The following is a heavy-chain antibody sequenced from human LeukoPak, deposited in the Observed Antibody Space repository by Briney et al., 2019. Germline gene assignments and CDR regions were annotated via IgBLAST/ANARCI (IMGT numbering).Heavy chain of an antibody. CDR1: GFTFSNAW. CDR2: IKSKTDGGTT. CDR3: TTYLFDSSGYVLSDY. Sequence: GGSLRLSCAASGFTFSNAWMSWVRQAPGKGLEWVGRIKSKTDGGTTDYAAPVKGRFTISRDDSKNTLYLQMNSLKTEDTAVYYCTTYLFDSSGYVLSDYWGQGTLVTVSS. V-gene: IGHV3-15*01. D-gene: IGHD3-22*01. J-gene: IGHJ4*02.